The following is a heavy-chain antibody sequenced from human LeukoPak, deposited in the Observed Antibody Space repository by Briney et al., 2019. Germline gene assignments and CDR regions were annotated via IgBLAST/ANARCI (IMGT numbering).Heavy chain of an antibody. D-gene: IGHD3-10*01. CDR1: GFTFSSYA. CDR3: ATWGFGEFKFDY. J-gene: IGHJ4*02. CDR2: ISGSGGST. Sequence: SGGSLRLSCAASGFTFSSYAVSWVRQAPGKGLEWVSAISGSGGSTYYADSVKGRFTISRDNSKNTLYLQMNSLRAEDTAVYYCATWGFGEFKFDYWGQGTLVTVSS. V-gene: IGHV3-23*01.